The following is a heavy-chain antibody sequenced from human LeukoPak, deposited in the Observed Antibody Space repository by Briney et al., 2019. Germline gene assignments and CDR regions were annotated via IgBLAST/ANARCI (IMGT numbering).Heavy chain of an antibody. CDR3: ARHHSQLGAFDI. J-gene: IGHJ3*02. Sequence: SQTLSLTCAISGDSVSSNSAAWNWIRQSPSRGLEWLGRTYYRSKWYNDYAVSVKSRITINPDTSKNQFSLQLNSVTPEDTAVDYWARHHSQLGAFDIWGQGTMVTVFS. D-gene: IGHD1-14*01. V-gene: IGHV6-1*01. CDR2: TYYRSKWYN. CDR1: GDSVSSNSAA.